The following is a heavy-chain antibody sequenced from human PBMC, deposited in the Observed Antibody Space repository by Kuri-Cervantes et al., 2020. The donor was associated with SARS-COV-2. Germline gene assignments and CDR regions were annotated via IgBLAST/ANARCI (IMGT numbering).Heavy chain of an antibody. CDR1: GFTFSSYG. J-gene: IGHJ4*02. V-gene: IGHV3-30*02. CDR3: AKEERITGTPWDY. CDR2: IRYDGSNE. D-gene: IGHD1-7*01. Sequence: GESLKISCAASGFTFSSYGMHWVRQAPGKGLEWVAFIRYDGSNEYYADSVKGRFTISRDNSKNTLYLQMNSPRAEDTAVYYCAKEERITGTPWDYWGQGTLVTVSS.